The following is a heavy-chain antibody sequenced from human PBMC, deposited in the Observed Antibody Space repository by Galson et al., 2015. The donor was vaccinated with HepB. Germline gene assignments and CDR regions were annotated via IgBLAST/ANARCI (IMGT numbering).Heavy chain of an antibody. CDR2: IKQDGSEK. V-gene: IGHV3-7*01. CDR1: GFTFSSYW. D-gene: IGHD1-7*01. Sequence: SLRLSCAASGFTFSSYWMSWVRQAPGKGLEWVANIKQDGSEKYYVDSVKGRFTISRDNAKNSLYLQMNSLRAEDTAVYYCARDRGLGWNYGYFDYWGQGILVTVSS. CDR3: ARDRGLGWNYGYFDY. J-gene: IGHJ4*02.